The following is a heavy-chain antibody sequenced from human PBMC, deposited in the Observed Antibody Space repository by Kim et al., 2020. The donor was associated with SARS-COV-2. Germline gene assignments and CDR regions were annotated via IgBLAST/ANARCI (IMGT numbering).Heavy chain of an antibody. J-gene: IGHJ6*03. CDR3: ARDPVAGLPDGRIVARNYYYYMDV. CDR2: IWYDGSNK. Sequence: GGSLRLSCAASGFTFSSYGMHWVRQAPGKGLEWVAVIWYDGSNKYYADSVKGRFTISRDNSKNTLYLQMNSLRAEDMAVYYCARDPVAGLPDGRIVARNYYYYMDVWGKGTTVTVSS. V-gene: IGHV3-33*01. CDR1: GFTFSSYG. D-gene: IGHD5-12*01.